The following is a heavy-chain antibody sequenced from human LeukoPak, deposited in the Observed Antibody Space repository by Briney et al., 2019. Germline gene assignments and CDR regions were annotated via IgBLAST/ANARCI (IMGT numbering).Heavy chain of an antibody. Sequence: SGGSLRLSCAASGFTFSSYSMNWVRQAPGKGLEWVSYISSSSSTIYYADSVKGRFTISRDNAKNSLYLQMNSLRAEDTAAYYCARAPCGGDCYGKRLDYWGQGTLVTVSS. V-gene: IGHV3-48*01. CDR1: GFTFSSYS. J-gene: IGHJ4*02. CDR3: ARAPCGGDCYGKRLDY. CDR2: ISSSSSTI. D-gene: IGHD2-21*02.